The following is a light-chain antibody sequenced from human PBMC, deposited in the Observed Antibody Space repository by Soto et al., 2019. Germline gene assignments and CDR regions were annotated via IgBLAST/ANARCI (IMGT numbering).Light chain of an antibody. CDR3: RSYAGSNNLL. CDR1: SSDVGGYNY. V-gene: IGLV2-8*01. J-gene: IGLJ2*01. Sequence: QSALTQPPSASGSPGQSVTISCTGTSSDVGGYNYVSWYQQHPGKAPKVMIYEVSKRPSGVPDRFSGSKSGNTASLTVSGLQAEDEADYYCRSYAGSNNLLFGGGTKLTVL. CDR2: EVS.